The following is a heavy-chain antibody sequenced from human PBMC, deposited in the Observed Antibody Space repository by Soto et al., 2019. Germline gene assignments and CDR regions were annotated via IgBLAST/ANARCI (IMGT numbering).Heavy chain of an antibody. Sequence: GSGPTLVNPTQTLTLTCTFSGFSLSNSAMCVSWICQPPGKALEWLARIDWDGDKYYSTSLKTRLTISKDTYKNQVVLTMTNMDPADTATYYCARIPLRSGGVYFYDYWGQGTPVTVSS. D-gene: IGHD2-15*01. CDR3: ARIPLRSGGVYFYDY. CDR1: GFSLSNSAMC. V-gene: IGHV2-70*11. J-gene: IGHJ4*02. CDR2: IDWDGDK.